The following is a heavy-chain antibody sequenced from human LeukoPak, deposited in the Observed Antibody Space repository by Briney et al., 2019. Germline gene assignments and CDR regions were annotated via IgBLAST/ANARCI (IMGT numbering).Heavy chain of an antibody. CDR2: IYHSGST. V-gene: IGHV4-30-2*01. Sequence: SETLSLTCAVSGGSISSGGYSWSWIRQPPGKGLEWIGYIYHSGSTYYNPSLKSLVTISVDRSKNQFSLKLSSVTAADTAVYYCARGYSSSSDFDYWGQGTLVTVSS. J-gene: IGHJ4*02. CDR3: ARGYSSSSDFDY. CDR1: GGSISSGGYS. D-gene: IGHD6-6*01.